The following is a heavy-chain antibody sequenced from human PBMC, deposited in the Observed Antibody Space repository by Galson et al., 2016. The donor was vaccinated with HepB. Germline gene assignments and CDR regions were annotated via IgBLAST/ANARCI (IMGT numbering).Heavy chain of an antibody. J-gene: IGHJ4*02. Sequence: SVKVSCKASGGTFSNYAVSWVRQAPGQGLEWMGRLIPILAMANYAQKFRGRVTMTADKSTSTAYMELSSLRSEDTAVYYCARDSSGWPGKDEGPIDSWGQGTLVTVSS. CDR3: ARDSSGWPGKDEGPIDS. CDR2: LIPILAMA. CDR1: GGTFSNYA. D-gene: IGHD6-19*01. V-gene: IGHV1-69*04.